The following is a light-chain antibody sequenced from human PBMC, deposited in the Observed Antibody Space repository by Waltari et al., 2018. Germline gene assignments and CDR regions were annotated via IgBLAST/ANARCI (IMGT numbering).Light chain of an antibody. J-gene: IGKJ2*01. CDR2: DAS. CDR3: QQYAALPRT. CDR1: QSVSSSY. Sequence: DIVLTQSPATLSLSPGEGATLSCRASQSVSSSYLAWYQQKPGQAPRLLIYDASRRATGLPERFSGSGSGTDFTLTISRLEPEDFAFYYCQQYAALPRTFGQGTRLEIK. V-gene: IGKV3D-20*01.